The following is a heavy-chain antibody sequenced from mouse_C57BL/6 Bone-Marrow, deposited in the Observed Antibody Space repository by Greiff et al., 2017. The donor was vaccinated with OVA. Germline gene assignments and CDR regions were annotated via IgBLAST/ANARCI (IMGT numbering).Heavy chain of an antibody. V-gene: IGHV1-15*01. CDR2: IDPETGGT. D-gene: IGHD3-2*02. Sequence: VQLQQSGAELVRPGASVTLSCKASGYTFTDYEMHWVKQTPVHGLEWIGAIDPETGGTAYNQKFKGKAILTADKSSSTAYMELRSLTSEYSAVYYCTRWLAQATGFAYWGQGTLVTVSA. J-gene: IGHJ3*01. CDR3: TRWLAQATGFAY. CDR1: GYTFTDYE.